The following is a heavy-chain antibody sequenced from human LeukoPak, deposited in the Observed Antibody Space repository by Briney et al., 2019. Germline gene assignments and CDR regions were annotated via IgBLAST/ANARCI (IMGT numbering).Heavy chain of an antibody. V-gene: IGHV1-69*13. CDR3: ARGRIAAAGQYYYYGMDV. J-gene: IGHJ6*02. CDR2: IIPIFGTA. CDR1: VGTFSSYA. Sequence: SVKVSCKASVGTFSSYAISWVRQAPGQGLEWMGGIIPIFGTANYAQKFQGRVTITADESTSTAYMELSSLRSEDTAVYYCARGRIAAAGQYYYYGMDVWGQGTTVTVSS. D-gene: IGHD6-13*01.